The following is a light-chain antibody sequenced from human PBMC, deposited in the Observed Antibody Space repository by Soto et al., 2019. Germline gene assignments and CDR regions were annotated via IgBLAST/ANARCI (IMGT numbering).Light chain of an antibody. CDR3: QQRKNWPT. V-gene: IGKV3-11*01. CDR1: QSVDSY. J-gene: IGKJ1*01. CDR2: DAS. Sequence: EIVLTQSPATLSLSPGERATLSCRASQSVDSYLAWYQQKPGQAPRLLIYDASNRATGIPARFSGSGSGTDLTLTISSPQPEDFAVYYCQQRKNWPTFGQGTKVEIK.